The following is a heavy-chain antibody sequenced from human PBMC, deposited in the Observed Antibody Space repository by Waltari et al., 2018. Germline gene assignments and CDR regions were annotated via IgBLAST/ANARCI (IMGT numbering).Heavy chain of an antibody. D-gene: IGHD3-22*01. Sequence: QVQLQESGPGLVKPSETLSLTCTVSGGSISSYYWSWIRQPPGKGLEWIGYIYTSGSTTYIPSLKSRVTISVDTSKNQFSLKLSSVTAADTAVYYCASADSSGYPLDYWGQGTLVTVSS. CDR1: GGSISSYY. CDR3: ASADSSGYPLDY. CDR2: IYTSGST. V-gene: IGHV4-4*09. J-gene: IGHJ4*02.